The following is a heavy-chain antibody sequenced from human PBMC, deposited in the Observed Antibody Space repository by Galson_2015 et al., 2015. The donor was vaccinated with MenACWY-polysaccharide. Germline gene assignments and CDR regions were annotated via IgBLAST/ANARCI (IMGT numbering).Heavy chain of an antibody. V-gene: IGHV3-30*02. D-gene: IGHD2/OR15-2a*01. CDR3: ARGIDYGMDV. Sequence: SLRLSCAASGFTISPNGMHWVRQAPGKGLEWVAFIQYDGGTKNFVDSVKGRFTISRDNSKDTLFLQMNNLRPEDTAVYYFARGIDYGMDVSGQGTTVAVSS. CDR1: GFTISPNG. J-gene: IGHJ6*02. CDR2: IQYDGGTK.